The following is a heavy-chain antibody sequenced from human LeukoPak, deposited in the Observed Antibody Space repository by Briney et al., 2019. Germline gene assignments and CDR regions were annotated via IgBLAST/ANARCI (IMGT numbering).Heavy chain of an antibody. D-gene: IGHD3-10*01. Sequence: SETLSLTCAVYGGSFSGYYWSWIRQPPGKGLEWIGEINHSGSTNYNPSLKSRVTISVDASKNQFSLKLSSVTAADTAVYYCAIFYYGSGSTRWGQGTLVTVSS. CDR1: GGSFSGYY. J-gene: IGHJ4*02. CDR2: INHSGST. V-gene: IGHV4-34*01. CDR3: AIFYYGSGSTR.